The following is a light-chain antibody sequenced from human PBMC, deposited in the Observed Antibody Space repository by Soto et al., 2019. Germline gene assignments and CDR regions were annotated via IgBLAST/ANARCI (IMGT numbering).Light chain of an antibody. CDR2: DAS. V-gene: IGKV1-5*01. J-gene: IGKJ5*01. CDR1: QTISSW. CDR3: QQYHTSSIT. Sequence: GDRVTITCRASQTISSWLAWYQQKPGKAPTLLIYDASTLERGVLSRFSGTGSGTEFTLSIDSLQPDDFATYYCQQYHTSSITFGQGTRLEIK.